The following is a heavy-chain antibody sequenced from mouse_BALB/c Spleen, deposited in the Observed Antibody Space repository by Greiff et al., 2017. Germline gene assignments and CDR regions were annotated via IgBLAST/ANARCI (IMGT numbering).Heavy chain of an antibody. J-gene: IGHJ2*01. CDR3: ARDGSSHFDY. CDR2: ISSGGSYT. D-gene: IGHD1-1*01. CDR1: GFTFSSYG. V-gene: IGHV5-6*01. Sequence: EVQRVESGGDLVKPGGSLKLSCAASGFTFSSYGMSWVRQTPDKRLEWVATISSGGSYTYYPDSVKGRFTISRDNAKNTLYLQMSSLKSEDTAMYYCARDGSSHFDYWGQGTTLTVSS.